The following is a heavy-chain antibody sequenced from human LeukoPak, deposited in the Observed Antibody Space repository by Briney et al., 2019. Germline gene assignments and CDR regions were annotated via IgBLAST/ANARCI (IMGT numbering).Heavy chain of an antibody. Sequence: SETLSLTCTVSGVSIASSSHYWGWIRHPPVKGLEWITGILYSVSPYYDPSLKSRVAISVDTSKNQFSLKLNSVTAADKAVYYCARRLAGSVSWDFDYWGQGTLVIVPS. CDR2: ILYSVSP. CDR1: GVSIASSSHY. J-gene: IGHJ4*02. V-gene: IGHV4-39*01. CDR3: ARRLAGSVSWDFDY. D-gene: IGHD3-10*01.